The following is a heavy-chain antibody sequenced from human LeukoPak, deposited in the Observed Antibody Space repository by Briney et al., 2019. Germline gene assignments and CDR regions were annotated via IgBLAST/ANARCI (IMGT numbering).Heavy chain of an antibody. Sequence: GGSLRLSCAASGFTFSSYAMSWVRQAPGKGLEWVSAISGSGGSTYYADSVKGRFTISRDNSKNTLYLRMNSLRAEDTAVYYCAKVQFGELLHTGYFDYWGQGTLVTVSS. V-gene: IGHV3-23*01. CDR3: AKVQFGELLHTGYFDY. D-gene: IGHD3-10*01. CDR2: ISGSGGST. CDR1: GFTFSSYA. J-gene: IGHJ4*02.